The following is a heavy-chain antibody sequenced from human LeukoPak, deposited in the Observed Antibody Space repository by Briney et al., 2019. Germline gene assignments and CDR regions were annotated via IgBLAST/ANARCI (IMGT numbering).Heavy chain of an antibody. Sequence: GGSLRLSCAASGFTFSSYAMTWVRQAPGKGLEWVSAISGSGASTYYADSVKGRFTISRDNAKNSLYLQMNSLRAEDTAVYYCARGGVGVAASPLDCWGQGTLVTVSS. V-gene: IGHV3-23*01. CDR2: ISGSGAST. J-gene: IGHJ4*02. CDR3: ARGGVGVAASPLDC. D-gene: IGHD6-19*01. CDR1: GFTFSSYA.